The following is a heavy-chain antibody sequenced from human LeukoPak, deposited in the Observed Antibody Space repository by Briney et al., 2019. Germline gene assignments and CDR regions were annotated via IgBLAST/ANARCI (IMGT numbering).Heavy chain of an antibody. CDR2: MYYSGST. V-gene: IGHV4-59*01. J-gene: IGHJ4*02. Sequence: PSETLSLTCTVSGGSISSYYWSWIRQPPGKGLEWIGYMYYSGSTNYNPSLKSRVTMSVDTSKNHFSLKMSSVTAADTAVYYCARLGIAAAGFDYWGQGTLVTVSS. CDR1: GGSISSYY. CDR3: ARLGIAAAGFDY. D-gene: IGHD6-13*01.